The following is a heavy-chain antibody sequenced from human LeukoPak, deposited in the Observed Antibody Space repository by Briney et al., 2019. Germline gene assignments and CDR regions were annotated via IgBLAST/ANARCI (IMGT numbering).Heavy chain of an antibody. CDR1: GFTSSSYW. J-gene: IGHJ3*02. V-gene: IGHV3-7*01. Sequence: GGSLRLSCAASGFTSSSYWMTWVRQAPGKGLEWVANIKQDGSEKFYVDSVKGRFTISRDNAKNSLHLQMNSLRAEDTAVYYCARDPYYYESSGYFVGAFDIWGQGTMVTVSS. CDR3: ARDPYYYESSGYFVGAFDI. CDR2: IKQDGSEK. D-gene: IGHD3-22*01.